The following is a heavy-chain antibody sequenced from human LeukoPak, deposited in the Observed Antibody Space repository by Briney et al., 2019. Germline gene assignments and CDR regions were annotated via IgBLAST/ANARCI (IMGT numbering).Heavy chain of an antibody. J-gene: IGHJ4*02. CDR1: GYTFTGYY. CDR2: INPNSGGT. Sequence: ASVKVSCKASGYTFTGYYMHWVRQAPGQGLEWMGWINPNSGGTNYAQKFQGRVTMTRDTYISTAYMELSRLRSDDTAVYYCARAGLLLWFGELLSFDYWGQGTLVTVSS. V-gene: IGHV1-2*02. D-gene: IGHD3-10*01. CDR3: ARAGLLLWFGELLSFDY.